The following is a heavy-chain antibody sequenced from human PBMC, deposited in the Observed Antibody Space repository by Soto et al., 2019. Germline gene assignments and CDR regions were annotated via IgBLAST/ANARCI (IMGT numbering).Heavy chain of an antibody. Sequence: VASVKVSCKASGYTFTNNDVSWVRQATGQGLEWMGWMKPGSGDTGYAQKFQGRVTMTRDISIATAYMELRSLTSEDTAIYYCARMESFCSLNWFDPWGQGTLVTVSS. CDR1: GYTFTNND. D-gene: IGHD3-10*02. V-gene: IGHV1-8*02. CDR3: ARMESFCSLNWFDP. CDR2: MKPGSGDT. J-gene: IGHJ5*02.